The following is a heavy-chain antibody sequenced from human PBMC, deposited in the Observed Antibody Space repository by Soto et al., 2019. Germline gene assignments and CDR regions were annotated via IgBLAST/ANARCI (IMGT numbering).Heavy chain of an antibody. V-gene: IGHV1-8*01. D-gene: IGHD1-1*01. CDR3: AREMTTRGMDG. Sequence: QVHLVQSGAEVKKPGASVKVSCKASGYTFTSYDINWVRQATGQGLEWMGGMNPHSGNTGYAQKCRGRVTMTRTTSITTAYLELSSLRSENTAVYYCAREMTTRGMDGWGQGNRVTVSS. CDR1: GYTFTSYD. CDR2: MNPHSGNT. J-gene: IGHJ6*02.